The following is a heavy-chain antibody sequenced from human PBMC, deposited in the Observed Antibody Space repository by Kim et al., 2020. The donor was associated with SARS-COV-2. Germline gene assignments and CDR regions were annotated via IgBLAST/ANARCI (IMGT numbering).Heavy chain of an antibody. J-gene: IGHJ6*02. CDR3: AREGVVVLNSGYYYYYGMYV. CDR2: IYSGGST. V-gene: IGHV3-53*01. Sequence: GGSLRLSCAASGFTVSSNYMSWVRQAPGKGLEWVSVIYSGGSTYYADSVKGRFTISRDNSKNTLYLQMNSLRAEDTAVYYCAREGVVVLNSGYYYYYGMYVWGQGTTVTFSS. CDR1: GFTVSSNY. D-gene: IGHD2-2*01.